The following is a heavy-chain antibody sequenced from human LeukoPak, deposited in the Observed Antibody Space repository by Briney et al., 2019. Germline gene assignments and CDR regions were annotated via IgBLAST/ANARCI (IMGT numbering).Heavy chain of an antibody. D-gene: IGHD3-10*02. CDR1: GDSISTGTYS. V-gene: IGHV4-30-2*01. J-gene: IGHJ4*02. Sequence: SETLSLTCAVSGDSISTGTYSWSWIRQPPGKGLEWIGFIYHSGNAYYNPSLKSRVTISVDRSQNRFSLRLSSVTAADTAVYYCASRWGLRSGMDYWGQGTLVTVSS. CDR3: ASRWGLRSGMDY. CDR2: IYHSGNA.